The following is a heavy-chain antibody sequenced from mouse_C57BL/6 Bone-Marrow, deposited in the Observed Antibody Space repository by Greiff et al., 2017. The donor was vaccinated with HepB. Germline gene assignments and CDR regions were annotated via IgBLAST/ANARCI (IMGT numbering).Heavy chain of an antibody. J-gene: IGHJ1*03. Sequence: VQLQQSGAELVKPGASVKFSCTASGFNIKDYYMHWVKQRTKQGLEWIGRIDPEDGETKYAPKFQGRATITADTTSNTAYLQLSSLTSEDTAVYYCGVLWYFWYFDVWGTGAAVTVSS. CDR1: GFNIKDYY. CDR3: GVLWYFWYFDV. D-gene: IGHD2-1*01. V-gene: IGHV14-2*01. CDR2: IDPEDGET.